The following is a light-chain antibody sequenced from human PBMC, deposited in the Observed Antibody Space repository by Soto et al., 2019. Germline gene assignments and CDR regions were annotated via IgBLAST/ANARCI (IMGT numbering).Light chain of an antibody. CDR1: SSDIGSYNY. CDR3: TSYTSSRTLA. Sequence: QSALTQPASVSGSPGQSITVSCTGTSSDIGSYNYVSWYQQHPDKAPKLMIYDVSNRPSGVSNRFSGSKSGNTASLTISGLQTEDEADYYCTSYTSSRTLAFGTGNKLTVL. J-gene: IGLJ1*01. CDR2: DVS. V-gene: IGLV2-14*03.